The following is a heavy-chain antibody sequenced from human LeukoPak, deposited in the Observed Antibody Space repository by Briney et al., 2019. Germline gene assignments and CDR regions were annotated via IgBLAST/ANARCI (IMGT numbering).Heavy chain of an antibody. J-gene: IGHJ4*02. D-gene: IGHD5-12*01. CDR1: GGSISSSDYY. CDR3: ARDGYSGNDGL. CDR2: MYYSGST. V-gene: IGHV4-61*08. Sequence: SETLSLTCTVSGGSISSSDYYWGWIRQPPGKGPEWIGTMYYSGSTNYNPSLKSRVTISVDTSKNQFSLKLSSVTAADTAVYYCARDGYSGNDGLWGQGTLVTVSS.